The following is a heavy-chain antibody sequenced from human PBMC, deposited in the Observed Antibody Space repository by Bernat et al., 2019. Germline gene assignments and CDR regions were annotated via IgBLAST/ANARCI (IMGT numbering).Heavy chain of an antibody. CDR1: GGSISSGGYY. V-gene: IGHV4-31*03. CDR2: IYYSGST. D-gene: IGHD3-9*01. J-gene: IGHJ5*02. CDR3: ARDKYDILTGSRHNNWFDP. Sequence: QVQLQESGPGLVKPSQTLSLTCTVSGGSISSGGYYWSWIRQHPGKGLEWIGYIYYSGSTYYNPSLKSRVTISVDTSKNQFSLKLSSVTAADTAVYYCARDKYDILTGSRHNNWFDPWGQGTLVTVSS.